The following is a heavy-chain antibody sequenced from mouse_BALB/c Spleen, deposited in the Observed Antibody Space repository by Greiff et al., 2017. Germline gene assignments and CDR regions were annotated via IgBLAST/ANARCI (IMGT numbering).Heavy chain of an antibody. Sequence: QVQLQQPGAELVKPGASVKLSCKASGYTFTSYWMHWVKQRPGQGLEWIGEINPSNGRTNYNEKFKSKATLTVDKSSSTAYMQLSTLTSEDSAVYYGARLTAYSEYDGAWFAHRGDGRLVTVSA. CDR3: ARLTAYSEYDGAWFAH. V-gene: IGHV1S81*02. J-gene: IGHJ3*01. CDR2: INPSNGRT. CDR1: GYTFTSYW. D-gene: IGHD2-4*01.